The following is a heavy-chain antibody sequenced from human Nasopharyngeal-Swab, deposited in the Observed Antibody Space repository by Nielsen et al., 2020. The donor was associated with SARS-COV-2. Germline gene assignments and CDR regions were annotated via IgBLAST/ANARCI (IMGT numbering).Heavy chain of an antibody. J-gene: IGHJ4*02. CDR2: ISYDGSNK. CDR1: GFTFSSYG. CDR3: AKSAMYDY. V-gene: IGHV3-30*18. Sequence: WGSLRLSCAASGFTFSSYGMHWVRQAPGKGLEWVAVISYDGSNKYYADSVKGRFTISRDNSKNTLYLQMNSLRAEDTAVYYCAKSAMYDYWGQGTLVTVSS. D-gene: IGHD2-8*01.